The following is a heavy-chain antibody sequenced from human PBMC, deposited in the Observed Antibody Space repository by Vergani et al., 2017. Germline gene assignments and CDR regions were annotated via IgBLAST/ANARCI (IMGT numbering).Heavy chain of an antibody. Sequence: QLQLQESGSGLVKPSQTLSLTCAVSGGSISSGGYSWSWIRQPPGKGLEWIGYIYHSGSTYYNPSLKSRVTISVDTSKNQFSLKLSSVTAADTAVYYCARGGHYDILTGYPSPYYFDYWGQGTLVTVSS. V-gene: IGHV4-30-2*01. J-gene: IGHJ4*02. D-gene: IGHD3-9*01. CDR1: GGSISSGGYS. CDR3: ARGGHYDILTGYPSPYYFDY. CDR2: IYHSGST.